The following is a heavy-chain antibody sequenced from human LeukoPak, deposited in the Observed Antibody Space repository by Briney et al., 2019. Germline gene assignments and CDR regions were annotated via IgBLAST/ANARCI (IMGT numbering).Heavy chain of an antibody. D-gene: IGHD3-3*01. Sequence: PSETLSLTCTVSGGSISSYYWSWIRQPPGKGLEWIGYIYYSGSTYYNPSLKSRVTISVDTSKNQFSLKLSSVTAADTAVYYCARVRFWSGSYFDYWGQGTLVTVSS. CDR3: ARVRFWSGSYFDY. CDR1: GGSISSYY. V-gene: IGHV4-59*08. J-gene: IGHJ4*02. CDR2: IYYSGST.